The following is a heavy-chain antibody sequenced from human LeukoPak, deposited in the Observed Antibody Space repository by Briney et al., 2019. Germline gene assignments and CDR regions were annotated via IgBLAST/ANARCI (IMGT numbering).Heavy chain of an antibody. CDR3: ARDLIRQTIAVAAYDY. V-gene: IGHV3-23*01. CDR2: ISGSGGST. J-gene: IGHJ4*02. D-gene: IGHD6-19*01. Sequence: PGGSLRLSCAASGFTFSSYVMSWVRQAPGKGLEWVSAISGSGGSTYYADSVKGRFTISRDNAKNSLYLQMNSLRAEDTAVYYCARDLIRQTIAVAAYDYWGQGTLVTVSS. CDR1: GFTFSSYV.